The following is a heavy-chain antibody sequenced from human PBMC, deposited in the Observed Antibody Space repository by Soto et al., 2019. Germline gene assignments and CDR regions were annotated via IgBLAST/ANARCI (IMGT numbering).Heavy chain of an antibody. V-gene: IGHV6-1*01. J-gene: IGHJ5*02. CDR2: TYYRSKWYN. CDR3: AKVHTSGSYSWFDP. D-gene: IGHD1-26*01. CDR1: GDSVSSNSAA. Sequence: SQTLSLTCAISGDSVSSNSAAWSWIRQSPSRGLEWLGRTYYRSKWYNDYAVSVKSRIIINPDTSKNQFSLQLNSVTPEDTAVYYCAKVHTSGSYSWFDPRAQRTPVTVSS.